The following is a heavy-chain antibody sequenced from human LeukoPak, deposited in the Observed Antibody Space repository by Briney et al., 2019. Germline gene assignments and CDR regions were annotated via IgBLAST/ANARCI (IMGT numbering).Heavy chain of an antibody. D-gene: IGHD6-19*01. CDR3: ARDIYSSGPFDY. Sequence: GGSLRLSCAASGFTFSSYSMNWVRQAPGKGLEWVSSISSSSSCIYYADSVKGRFTISRDNAKNSLYLQMNSLRAEDTAVYYCARDIYSSGPFDYWGQGTLVTVSS. V-gene: IGHV3-21*01. CDR1: GFTFSSYS. J-gene: IGHJ4*02. CDR2: ISSSSSCI.